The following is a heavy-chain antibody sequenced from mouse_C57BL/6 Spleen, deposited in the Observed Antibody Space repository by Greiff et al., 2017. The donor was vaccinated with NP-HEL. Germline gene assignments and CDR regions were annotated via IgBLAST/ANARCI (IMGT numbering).Heavy chain of an antibody. J-gene: IGHJ3*01. CDR3: TNGNFPFAY. Sequence: EVQLQQSGAELVRPGASVKLSCTASGFNIKDDYMHWVKQRPEQGLEWIGWIDPENGDTEYASKFQGKATITADTSSNTAYLQLSSLTSEDTAVYYCTNGNFPFAYWGQGTLVTVSA. CDR1: GFNIKDDY. V-gene: IGHV14-4*01. D-gene: IGHD4-1*01. CDR2: IDPENGDT.